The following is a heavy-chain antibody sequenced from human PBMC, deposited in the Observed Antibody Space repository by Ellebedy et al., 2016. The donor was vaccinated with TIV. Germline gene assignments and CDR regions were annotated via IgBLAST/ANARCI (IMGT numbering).Heavy chain of an antibody. D-gene: IGHD3-10*01. J-gene: IGHJ6*02. CDR1: GGTFSSYA. V-gene: IGHV1-69*13. CDR2: IIPIFGTA. CDR3: ATGHYYGSGSYYNKYYYYGMDV. Sequence: SVKVSCXASGGTFSSYAISWVRQAPGQGLEWMGGIIPIFGTANYAQKFQGRVTITADESTSTAYMELSSLRSEDTAVYYCATGHYYGSGSYYNKYYYYGMDVWGQGTTVTVSS.